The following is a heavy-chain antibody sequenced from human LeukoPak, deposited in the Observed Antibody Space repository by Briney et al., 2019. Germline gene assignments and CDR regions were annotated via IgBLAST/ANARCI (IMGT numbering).Heavy chain of an antibody. V-gene: IGHV3-53*01. D-gene: IGHD6-6*01. Sequence: GGPLRLSCAASGFTVSSNYMSWVRQAPGKGLEWVSVIYSGGSTYYADSVKGRFTISRDNSKNTLYLQMNSLRAEDTAVYYCAISSSSAEHFQHWGQGTLVTVSS. CDR1: GFTVSSNY. CDR2: IYSGGST. J-gene: IGHJ1*01. CDR3: AISSSSAEHFQH.